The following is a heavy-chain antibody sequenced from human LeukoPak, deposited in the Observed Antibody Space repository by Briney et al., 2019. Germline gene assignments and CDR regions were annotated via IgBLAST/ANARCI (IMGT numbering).Heavy chain of an antibody. V-gene: IGHV4-39*01. Sequence: SETLSLTCTVSGGSISSSSYYWGWIRQPPGKGLEWIGSIYYSGSTYYNPSLKSRVTISVDTSKNQFSLKLSSVTAADTAVYYCASFSGYAVDYWGQGTLVTVSS. CDR3: ASFSGYAVDY. CDR2: IYYSGST. D-gene: IGHD1-1*01. J-gene: IGHJ4*02. CDR1: GGSISSSSYY.